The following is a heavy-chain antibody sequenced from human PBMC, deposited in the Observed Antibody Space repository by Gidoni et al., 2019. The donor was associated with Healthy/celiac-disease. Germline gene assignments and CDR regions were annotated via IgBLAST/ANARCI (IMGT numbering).Heavy chain of an antibody. Sequence: EVQLVESGGGLVQPGGSLRLSCAASGFTFSSYWMSWVRQAPGKGLEWVANIKQDGSEKYYVDSVKGRFTISRDNAKNSLYLQMNSLRAEDTAVYYCARDPGMATMIWTFDYWGQGTLVTVSS. V-gene: IGHV3-7*01. CDR2: IKQDGSEK. J-gene: IGHJ4*02. CDR1: GFTFSSYW. D-gene: IGHD5-12*01. CDR3: ARDPGMATMIWTFDY.